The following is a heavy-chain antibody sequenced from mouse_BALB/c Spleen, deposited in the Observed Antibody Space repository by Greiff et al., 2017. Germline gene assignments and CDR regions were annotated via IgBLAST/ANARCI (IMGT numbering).Heavy chain of an antibody. J-gene: IGHJ3*01. Sequence: DVKLVESGGGLVQPGGSLKLSCAASGFTFSSYAMSWVRQTPEKRLEWVASISSGGSTYYPDSVKGRFTISRDNARNILYLQMSSLRSEDTAMYYCAREGEIVPTASWFAYWGQGTLVTVSA. CDR1: GFTFSSYA. CDR3: AREGEIVPTASWFAY. CDR2: ISSGGST. D-gene: IGHD1-2*01. V-gene: IGHV5-6-5*01.